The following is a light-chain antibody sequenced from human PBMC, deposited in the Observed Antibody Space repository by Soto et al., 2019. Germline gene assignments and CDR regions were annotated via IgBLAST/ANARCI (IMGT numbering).Light chain of an antibody. CDR3: GQFVSAPPRT. CDR1: QSVSSTF. V-gene: IGKV3-20*01. CDR2: GGS. Sequence: ESVLTQSPGTRSLSPGERATLSCRASQSVSSTFLAWYRQKPGQTPRLLIFGGSNRATGIPDRFSGSGSGTDFTLTITRLEPEDFAVYYCGQFVSAPPRTFGQGTKVDIK. J-gene: IGKJ1*01.